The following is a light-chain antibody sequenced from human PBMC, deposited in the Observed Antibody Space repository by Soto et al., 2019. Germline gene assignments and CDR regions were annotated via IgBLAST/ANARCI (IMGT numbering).Light chain of an antibody. CDR3: QQYISSPRT. J-gene: IGKJ1*01. V-gene: IGKV3-20*01. Sequence: LLTQSPGTLSLSPGERATLSCRTSQTISSSYLAWYQQKPGQAPRLLIFGTSSRATGIPDRFSGSGSGTDFTLTISRLEPEDFAVYYCQQYISSPRTFGQGTKVDIK. CDR1: QTISSSY. CDR2: GTS.